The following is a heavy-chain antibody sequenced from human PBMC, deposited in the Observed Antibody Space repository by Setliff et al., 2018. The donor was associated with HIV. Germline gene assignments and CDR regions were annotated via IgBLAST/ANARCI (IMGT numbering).Heavy chain of an antibody. V-gene: IGHV1-69*13. J-gene: IGHJ1*01. CDR2: IIPIFGSP. D-gene: IGHD3-3*01. CDR1: GGNLGSFA. Sequence: ASVKVSCKPSGGNLGSFAFSWVRQAPGQGLEWVGGIIPIFGSPDYAQKFQGRVTITADESTSIVYMELNSLRPEDTAVYYCARGAGNPHWYYDTWSGPSSGYFQHWGQGTLVTVSS. CDR3: ARGAGNPHWYYDTWSGPSSGYFQH.